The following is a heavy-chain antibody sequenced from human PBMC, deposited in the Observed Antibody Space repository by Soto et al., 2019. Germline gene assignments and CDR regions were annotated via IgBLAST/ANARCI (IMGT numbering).Heavy chain of an antibody. J-gene: IGHJ6*02. V-gene: IGHV4-59*01. Sequence: SETLSLTCTVSGGSISSYYWSWIRQPPGKGLEWMGYIYYSGSTNYTPSLKSRVTISADTSKNQFSLKLSSVRAADTAVYYCARDRGRIQLWPSYHYNGMDVWGQGTTVTVSS. CDR2: IYYSGST. D-gene: IGHD5-18*01. CDR3: ARDRGRIQLWPSYHYNGMDV. CDR1: GGSISSYY.